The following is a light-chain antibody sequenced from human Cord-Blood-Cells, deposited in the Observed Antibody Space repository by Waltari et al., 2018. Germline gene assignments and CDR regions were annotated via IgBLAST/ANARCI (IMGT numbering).Light chain of an antibody. J-gene: IGLJ2*01. CDR1: SRHVGGYTY. CDR3: SSYTSSSPVV. V-gene: IGLV2-14*01. CDR2: DVS. Sequence: QSALTQPASVSGSPGQSITISCTGTSRHVGGYTYVSWYQQHPGTAPKLMIYDVSKRPSGVSNRFSGSKSGNTASLTISGLQAEDEADYYCSSYTSSSPVVFGGGTKLTVL.